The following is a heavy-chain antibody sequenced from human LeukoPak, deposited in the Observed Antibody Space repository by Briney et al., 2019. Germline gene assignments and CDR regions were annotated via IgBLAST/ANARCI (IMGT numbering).Heavy chain of an antibody. CDR1: GFTFSSYA. CDR2: ISGSGGST. J-gene: IGHJ3*02. Sequence: WGSPRLSCAASGFTFSSYAMSWVSQAPGKGLEWVSAISGSGGSTYYADSVKGRFTISRDNSKNTLHLQMNSLRAEDTAVYYCAKDAKPYYYDSSGYYYAGAFDIWGQGTMVTASS. CDR3: AKDAKPYYYDSSGYYYAGAFDI. D-gene: IGHD3-22*01. V-gene: IGHV3-23*01.